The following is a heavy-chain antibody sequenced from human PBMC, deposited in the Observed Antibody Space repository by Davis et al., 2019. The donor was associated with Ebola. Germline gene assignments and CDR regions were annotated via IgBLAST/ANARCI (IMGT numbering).Heavy chain of an antibody. D-gene: IGHD1/OR15-1a*01. V-gene: IGHV3-74*01. CDR3: ARVSNKFGMDV. J-gene: IGHJ6*02. CDR1: GFTFSSYW. CDR2: INSDGSST. Sequence: GESLKISCAASGFTFSSYWMHWVRQAPGKGLVWVSRINSDGSSTSYADSVKGRFTISRDNAKNSLYLQMNSLRAEDTAVYYCARVSNKFGMDVWGQGTTVTVSS.